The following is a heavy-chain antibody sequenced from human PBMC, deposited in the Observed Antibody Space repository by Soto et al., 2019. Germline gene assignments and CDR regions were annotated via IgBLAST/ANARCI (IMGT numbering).Heavy chain of an antibody. V-gene: IGHV3-30-3*01. CDR2: ISYDGSNK. CDR1: GFTFSSYA. J-gene: IGHJ6*02. D-gene: IGHD2-2*01. Sequence: PGGSLRLSCAASGFTFSSYAMHWVRQAPGKGLEWVAVISYDGSNKYYADSVKGRFTISRDNSKNTLYLQMNSLRAEDTAVYYCARDGVVVVPAASGDYYYYGMDVWGQGTTVTVSS. CDR3: ARDGVVVVPAASGDYYYYGMDV.